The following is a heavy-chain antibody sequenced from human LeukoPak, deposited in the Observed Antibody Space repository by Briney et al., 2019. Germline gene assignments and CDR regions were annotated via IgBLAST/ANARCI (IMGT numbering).Heavy chain of an antibody. V-gene: IGHV3-33*01. Sequence: GGSLRLSCAASGFIFRSYGIHWVRQAPAKGLEWVAVIWYDGSNKYYGDSVKGRFTISRDNSKNTVYLQMNSLRGEDTAVYYCAREGYSYGYAFDIWGQGTMVTVSS. J-gene: IGHJ3*02. CDR1: GFIFRSYG. D-gene: IGHD5-18*01. CDR2: IWYDGSNK. CDR3: AREGYSYGYAFDI.